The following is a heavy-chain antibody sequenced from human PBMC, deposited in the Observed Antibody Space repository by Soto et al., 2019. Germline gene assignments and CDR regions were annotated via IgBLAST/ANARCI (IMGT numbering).Heavy chain of an antibody. V-gene: IGHV3-64*01. CDR1: GFTFSSYA. Sequence: EVQLVESGGGLVQPGGSLRLSCAASGFTFSSYAMHWVRQAPGKGLEYVSAISSNGGSTYYANSVKRRFTISRDNSKNTLYLQMGSLRAEDMAVYYCARDGGDYESVYWGPGALVTVSS. J-gene: IGHJ4*02. CDR2: ISSNGGST. CDR3: ARDGGDYESVY. D-gene: IGHD4-17*01.